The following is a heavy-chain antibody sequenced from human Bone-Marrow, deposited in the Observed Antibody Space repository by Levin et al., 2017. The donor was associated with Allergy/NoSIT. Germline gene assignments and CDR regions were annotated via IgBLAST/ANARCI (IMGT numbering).Heavy chain of an antibody. D-gene: IGHD3-22*01. CDR1: GFTFTAYF. J-gene: IGHJ3*02. Sequence: ASVKVSCKASGFTFTAYFIHWVRQAPGQGLEWMGRIRSNSGGTDYAQKFKDRVTMTRDTSINTAYMELRRLRSDDTAVYYCTRDPLYYDSSDYNDAFHIWGQGTMVTVSS. V-gene: IGHV1-2*06. CDR2: IRSNSGGT. CDR3: TRDPLYYDSSDYNDAFHI.